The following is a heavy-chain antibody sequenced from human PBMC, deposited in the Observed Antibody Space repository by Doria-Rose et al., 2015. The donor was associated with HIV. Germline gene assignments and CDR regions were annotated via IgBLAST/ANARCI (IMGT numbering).Heavy chain of an antibody. CDR2: ISSSSSYI. D-gene: IGHD6-19*01. J-gene: IGHJ4*02. CDR1: GFTFSSYS. CDR3: ARESEGWYVASEFDY. Sequence: VQLVESGGGLVKPGGSLRLSCAASGFTFSSYSMNWVRQAPGKGLEWVSSISSSSSYIYYADSVKGRFTISRDNAKNSLYLQMNSLRAEDTAVYYCARESEGWYVASEFDYWGQGTLVTVSS. V-gene: IGHV3-21*01.